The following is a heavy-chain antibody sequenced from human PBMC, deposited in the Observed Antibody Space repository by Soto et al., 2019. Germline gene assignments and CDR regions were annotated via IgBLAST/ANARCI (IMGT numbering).Heavy chain of an antibody. Sequence: QVQLQESGSGLVKPSQTLSLTCAVSGDSINFGASPWSWIRQSSGKGLEWIGYIYHGGTTYYNPSLKSRVIISLDRSKNQFSLKLSSVTAADTAVYYCARVEGYSFDSWGQGTLVTVSS. V-gene: IGHV4-30-2*06. CDR2: IYHGGTT. CDR3: ARVEGYSFDS. D-gene: IGHD3-3*01. J-gene: IGHJ4*02. CDR1: GDSINFGASP.